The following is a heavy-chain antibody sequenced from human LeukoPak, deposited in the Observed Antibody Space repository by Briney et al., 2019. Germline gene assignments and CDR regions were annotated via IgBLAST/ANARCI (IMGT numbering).Heavy chain of an antibody. J-gene: IGHJ3*02. Sequence: ASVKVSCKASGYTFTSYDINWVRQATGQGLEWMGWMNPNSDNTGYAQKFQGRVTMTRNTSISTAYMELSSLRSEDTAVYYCARGPRYCSSTSCYTSGFDIWGQGTMVTVSS. D-gene: IGHD2-2*02. CDR2: MNPNSDNT. CDR3: ARGPRYCSSTSCYTSGFDI. V-gene: IGHV1-8*01. CDR1: GYTFTSYD.